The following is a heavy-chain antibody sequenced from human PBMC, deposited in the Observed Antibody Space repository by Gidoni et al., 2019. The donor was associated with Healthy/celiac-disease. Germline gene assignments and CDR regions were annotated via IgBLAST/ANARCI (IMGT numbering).Heavy chain of an antibody. CDR2: INYSGST. J-gene: IGHJ5*02. Sequence: QVQLQESAPGLVTPAETLSLTCTVPGRSISSYYWSWIRQPPGKGLEWIGYINYSGSTNYNPSLKSRVTISVDTSKNQFSLKLSSVTAADTAVYYCARRTDYVGWFDPWGQGTLVTVSS. CDR3: ARRTDYVGWFDP. CDR1: GRSISSYY. D-gene: IGHD4-17*01. V-gene: IGHV4-59*08.